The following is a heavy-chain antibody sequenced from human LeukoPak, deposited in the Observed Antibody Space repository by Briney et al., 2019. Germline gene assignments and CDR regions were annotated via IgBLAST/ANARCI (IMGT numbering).Heavy chain of an antibody. Sequence: PGGSLRLSCVASGVIFGTYAVTWVRQAPGKGLEWVSIISGSGGDTYYADSVKGRFTISRDNSKNTVYLQMSSLRADDSAVYYCANPGYDFWSGYSPFDNWGQGTLVTVSS. D-gene: IGHD3-3*01. J-gene: IGHJ4*02. CDR2: ISGSGGDT. V-gene: IGHV3-23*01. CDR1: GVIFGTYA. CDR3: ANPGYDFWSGYSPFDN.